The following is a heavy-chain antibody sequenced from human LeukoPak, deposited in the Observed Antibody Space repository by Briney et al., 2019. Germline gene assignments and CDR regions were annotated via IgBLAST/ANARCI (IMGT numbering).Heavy chain of an antibody. CDR3: ARDRRPGGSYFDY. V-gene: IGHV3-30-3*01. CDR1: GFTFSSYA. CDR2: ISYDGSNK. D-gene: IGHD3-16*01. J-gene: IGHJ4*02. Sequence: GGSLRLSCAASGFTFSSYAMHWVRQAPGKGLEWVAVISYDGSNKYYADSVKGRFTISRDNSKNTLYLQMNSLRAEDTAVYYCARDRRPGGSYFDYWGQGTLVTVSS.